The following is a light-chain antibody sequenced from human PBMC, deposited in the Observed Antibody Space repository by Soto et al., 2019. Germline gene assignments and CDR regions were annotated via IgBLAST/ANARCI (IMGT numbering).Light chain of an antibody. J-gene: IGLJ3*02. V-gene: IGLV2-14*01. CDR1: SRDVGGHNY. Sequence: QSVLTQPASVSGSPGQSITISCTGTSRDVGGHNYVSWFQHHPGKAPKLIISEVSNRPSGVSSRFSGSKSGNTASLTISGLRVEDEADYYCSSYNSRGVFGGGTKVTVL. CDR2: EVS. CDR3: SSYNSRGV.